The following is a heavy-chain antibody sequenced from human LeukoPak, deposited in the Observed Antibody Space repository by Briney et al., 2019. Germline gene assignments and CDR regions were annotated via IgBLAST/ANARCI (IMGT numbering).Heavy chain of an antibody. CDR2: ISSSSSSLI. J-gene: IGHJ4*02. CDR1: GFTFSSYS. V-gene: IGHV3-48*01. Sequence: PGGSLRLSCAASGFTFSSYSMNWVRQAPGKGLEWVSYISSSSSSLIYYADSVKGRFTISRDNAKNSLYLQMNSLRAEDTAVYYCARDPHQELTSQDDYWGQGTLVTVSS. D-gene: IGHD1-7*01. CDR3: ARDPHQELTSQDDY.